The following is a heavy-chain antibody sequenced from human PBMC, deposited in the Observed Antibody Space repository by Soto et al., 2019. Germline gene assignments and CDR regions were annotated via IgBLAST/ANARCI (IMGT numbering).Heavy chain of an antibody. Sequence: SETLSLTCAVSGGSFSGYYWSWIRQPPGKGLEWIGEINHSGSTNYNPSLKSRVTISVDTSKNQFSLKLGSVTAADTAVYYCARAPIFGVARGPLDPWGQGTLVTV. CDR2: INHSGST. V-gene: IGHV4-34*01. J-gene: IGHJ5*02. D-gene: IGHD3-3*01. CDR3: ARAPIFGVARGPLDP. CDR1: GGSFSGYY.